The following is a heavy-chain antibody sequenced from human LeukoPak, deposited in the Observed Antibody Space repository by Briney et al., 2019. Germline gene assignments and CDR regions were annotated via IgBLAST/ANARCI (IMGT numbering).Heavy chain of an antibody. D-gene: IGHD2-2*01. CDR2: IKSDGSSS. Sequence: GGSLRLSCAASGFTFSSYFWMHWVRQAPGKGLVWVSRIKSDGSSSTYADSVKGRFTISRDNAKNSLYLQMNTLRAEDTAVYYCAKLLSGYCSRTSCLNWFDPWGQGTLVTVSS. V-gene: IGHV3-74*01. J-gene: IGHJ5*02. CDR3: AKLLSGYCSRTSCLNWFDP. CDR1: GFTFSSYFW.